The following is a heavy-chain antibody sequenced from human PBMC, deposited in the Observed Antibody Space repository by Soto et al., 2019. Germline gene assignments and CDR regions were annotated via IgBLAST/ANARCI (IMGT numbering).Heavy chain of an antibody. Sequence: QVQLVESGGVVVQPGRSLRLSCAASGFTFSSYGMHWVRQAPGKGLEWVAVISYDGSNKYYADSVKGRFTISRDNSKHTLYLQMNSLRAEDTAVYYCAKGDRLYPFDYWGQGNLVTVSS. J-gene: IGHJ4*02. CDR2: ISYDGSNK. V-gene: IGHV3-30*18. D-gene: IGHD3-16*01. CDR1: GFTFSSYG. CDR3: AKGDRLYPFDY.